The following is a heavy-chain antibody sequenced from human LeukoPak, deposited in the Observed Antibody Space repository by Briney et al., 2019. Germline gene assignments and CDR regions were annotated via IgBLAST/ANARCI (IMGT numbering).Heavy chain of an antibody. CDR1: GYSISSGYY. J-gene: IGHJ6*03. CDR3: ARVAPLRFLEWWRTYYYYMDV. V-gene: IGHV4-38-2*02. Sequence: SETLSLTCSVSGYSISSGYYWGWIRQPPGKGLEWIGSIYHSGSTYYNPSLKSRVTISVDTSKNQLSLKLTSVTAADTAVYYCARVAPLRFLEWWRTYYYYMDVWGKGTTVTVSS. D-gene: IGHD3-3*01. CDR2: IYHSGST.